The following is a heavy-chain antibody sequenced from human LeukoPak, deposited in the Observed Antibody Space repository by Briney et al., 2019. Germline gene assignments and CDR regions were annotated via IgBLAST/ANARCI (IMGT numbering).Heavy chain of an antibody. CDR2: ISGSGSST. CDR1: GFTFSSYA. D-gene: IGHD4-11*01. J-gene: IGHJ6*03. V-gene: IGHV3-23*01. Sequence: GGSLRLSCAASGFTFSSYAMSWVRQAPGKGLEWVSAISGSGSSTYYADSVKGRFTISRDNSKNTLYLQMNSLRAEDTAVYYCAKGSPYSNYYYYYYMDVWGKGTTVTVSS. CDR3: AKGSPYSNYYYYYYMDV.